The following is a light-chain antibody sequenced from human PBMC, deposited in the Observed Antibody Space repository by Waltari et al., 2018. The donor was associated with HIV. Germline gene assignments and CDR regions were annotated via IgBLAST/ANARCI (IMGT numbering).Light chain of an antibody. V-gene: IGKV1-39*01. CDR1: QNINSY. Sequence: DIQMTQSPSSLSASVGDSVTIPCRANQNINSYLNLYRQKPGKAPNLLIFGASTLQSVVPSRFSASGSGIDFILTISGVQHEDFATYFCQQSHTTPATFGQGTKLEMK. CDR3: QQSHTTPAT. J-gene: IGKJ2*01. CDR2: GAS.